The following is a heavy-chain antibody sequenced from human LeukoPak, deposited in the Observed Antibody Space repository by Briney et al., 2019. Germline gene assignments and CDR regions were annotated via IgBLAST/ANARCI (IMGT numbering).Heavy chain of an antibody. D-gene: IGHD6-13*01. Sequence: SETLSLTCAVSGGSISSGGYSWSWIRQPPGKGLEWIGYIYHSGSTYYNPSLKSRVTISVDRSKNQFSLKLSSVTAADTAVYYCARGIVSSTPFDYWGQGTLVTVSS. J-gene: IGHJ4*02. CDR1: GGSISSGGYS. CDR3: ARGIVSSTPFDY. V-gene: IGHV4-30-2*01. CDR2: IYHSGST.